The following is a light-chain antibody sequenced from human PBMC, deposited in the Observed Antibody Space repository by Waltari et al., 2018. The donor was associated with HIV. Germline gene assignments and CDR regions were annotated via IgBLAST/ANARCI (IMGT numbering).Light chain of an antibody. CDR1: QDIRTY. CDR2: PAS. CDR3: QQLNSYPLS. V-gene: IGKV1-9*01. Sequence: DTQLTQSPSFLSASVGDRVTITCRASQDIRTYVAWYQQKPGKAPKLLFYPASTLESGVPSSFSGSGSGTEFTLTISSLQPEDLATYYCQQLNSYPLSFGPGTKVNV. J-gene: IGKJ3*01.